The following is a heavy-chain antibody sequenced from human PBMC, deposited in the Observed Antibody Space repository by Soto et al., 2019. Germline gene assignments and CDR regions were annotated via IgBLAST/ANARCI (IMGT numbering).Heavy chain of an antibody. D-gene: IGHD6-19*01. J-gene: IGHJ4*02. CDR2: IKQDGSEK. CDR3: ASFSGWPNAGSYFDY. V-gene: IGHV3-7*01. Sequence: SLRLSCAASGFTFSSYWMSWVRQAPGKGLEWVANIKQDGSEKYYVDSVKGRFTISRDNAKNSLYLQMNSLRAEDTAVYYCASFSGWPNAGSYFDYWGQGTLVTVSS. CDR1: GFTFSSYW.